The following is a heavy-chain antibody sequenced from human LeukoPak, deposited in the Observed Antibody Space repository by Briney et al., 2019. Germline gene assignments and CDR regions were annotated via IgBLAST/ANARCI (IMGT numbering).Heavy chain of an antibody. CDR2: IWYDGSNK. Sequence: SGGSLRLSCAASGFTFSSYGMHWVRQAPGKGLEWVAVIWYDGSNKYYADSVKGRFTISRDNSKNTLYLQMNSLRAEDTAVYYCAREMRVYYYDSSGYWALDYWGQGTLVTVSS. V-gene: IGHV3-33*01. D-gene: IGHD3-22*01. J-gene: IGHJ4*02. CDR1: GFTFSSYG. CDR3: AREMRVYYYDSSGYWALDY.